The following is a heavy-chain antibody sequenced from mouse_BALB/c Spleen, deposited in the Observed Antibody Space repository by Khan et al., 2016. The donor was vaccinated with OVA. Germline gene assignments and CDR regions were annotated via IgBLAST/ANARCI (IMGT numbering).Heavy chain of an antibody. V-gene: IGHV3-2*02. Sequence: EVQLQESGPGLVKPSQSLSLTCTVTGYSITSDYAWNWIRQFPGNKLEWMGYISYSGRTSYNPSLNSRISITRDTSKNQFFIQLNSVTTEDTATYYCARSVTITTVVATDFDYWGQGTTLTVSS. D-gene: IGHD1-1*01. CDR1: GYSITSDYA. CDR2: ISYSGRT. CDR3: ARSVTITTVVATDFDY. J-gene: IGHJ2*01.